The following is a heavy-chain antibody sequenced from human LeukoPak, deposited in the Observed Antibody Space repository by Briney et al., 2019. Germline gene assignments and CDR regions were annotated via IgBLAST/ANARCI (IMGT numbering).Heavy chain of an antibody. CDR2: ISSSGGNT. CDR3: AKAVGGLVQYYGMDV. CDR1: GFTFSSYV. J-gene: IGHJ6*02. Sequence: PGGSLRLSCAASGFTFSSYVMSWVRQAPGKGLEWVSGISSSGGNTYYADSVKGRFTISRDNSKNTLYLQMNSLRAEDTAVYHCAKAVGGLVQYYGMDVWGQGTTVTVSS. D-gene: IGHD6-19*01. V-gene: IGHV3-23*01.